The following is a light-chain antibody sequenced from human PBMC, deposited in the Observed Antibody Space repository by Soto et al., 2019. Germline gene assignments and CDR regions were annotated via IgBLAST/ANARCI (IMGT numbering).Light chain of an antibody. CDR1: QSFSSY. J-gene: IGKJ5*01. V-gene: IGKV1-39*01. CDR2: AAS. Sequence: DIQMTQSPSSLSASVGDRVTITCRASQSFSSYLNWYQQKPGKAPKLLIYAASSLQSGVPSRFSGSGSGTDFTLTISSLQPEDFATYYCQQTYSTPQGTFGQGTRLEIK. CDR3: QQTYSTPQGT.